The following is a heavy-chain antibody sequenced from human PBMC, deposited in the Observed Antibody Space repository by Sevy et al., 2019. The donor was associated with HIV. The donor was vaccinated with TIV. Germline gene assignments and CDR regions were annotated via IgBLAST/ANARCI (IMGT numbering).Heavy chain of an antibody. D-gene: IGHD3-16*01. V-gene: IGHV1-58*01. CDR1: GLTFTNSA. CDR3: AAEDMTTFGGPMRVFDI. Sequence: ASVKVSCKASGLTFTNSAVQWVRQARGQRLEWIGWLVVGSDITNYAQRFHERVTITRDMSTNTAYMEVSRLRPDDTAVYYCAAEDMTTFGGPMRVFDIWDQGTMVTVSS. J-gene: IGHJ3*02. CDR2: LVVGSDIT.